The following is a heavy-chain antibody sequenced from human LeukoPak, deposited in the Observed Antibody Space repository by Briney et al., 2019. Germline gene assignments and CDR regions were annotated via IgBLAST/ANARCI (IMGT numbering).Heavy chain of an antibody. D-gene: IGHD2-2*01. CDR3: ARAGGRYCSSTSCYPNWFDP. Sequence: SETLSLTCTVSGGSISSHYWSWIRQPPGKGLEWIGYIYYSGSTNYNPSLKSRVTISVDTSKNQSSLKLSSVTAADTAVYYCARAGGRYCSSTSCYPNWFDPWGQGTLVTVSS. J-gene: IGHJ5*02. CDR2: IYYSGST. CDR1: GGSISSHY. V-gene: IGHV4-59*11.